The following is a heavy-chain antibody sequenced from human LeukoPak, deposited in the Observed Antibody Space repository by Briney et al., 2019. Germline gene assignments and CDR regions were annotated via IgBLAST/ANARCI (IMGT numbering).Heavy chain of an antibody. CDR2: IIPIFGTA. Sequence: ASVKVSCKASGGTFSSYAISWVRQAPRQGLEWMGRIIPIFGTANYAQKFQGRVTITTDESTSTAYMELSSLRSEDTAVYYCARAHLNKYCRGDCFDWFDPWGQGTLVTVSS. J-gene: IGHJ5*02. CDR3: ARAHLNKYCRGDCFDWFDP. V-gene: IGHV1-69*05. CDR1: GGTFSSYA. D-gene: IGHD2-21*02.